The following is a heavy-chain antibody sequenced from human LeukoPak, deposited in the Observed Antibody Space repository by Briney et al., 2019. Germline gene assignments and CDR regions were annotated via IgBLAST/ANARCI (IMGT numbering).Heavy chain of an antibody. Sequence: PSETLSLTCAVSGGSISSSNWWSWVRQPPGKGLEWIGEIYHSGSTNYNPSLKSRVTISVDTSKNQFSLKLRSVTAADTAVYYCARVVQSTDSSGFYLPEYFQHWGQGTLVTVSS. J-gene: IGHJ1*01. CDR3: ARVVQSTDSSGFYLPEYFQH. CDR1: GGSISSSNW. D-gene: IGHD3-22*01. CDR2: IYHSGST. V-gene: IGHV4-4*02.